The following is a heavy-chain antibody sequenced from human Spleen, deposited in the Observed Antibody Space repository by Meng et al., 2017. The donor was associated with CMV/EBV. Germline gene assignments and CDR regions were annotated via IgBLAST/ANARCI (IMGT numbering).Heavy chain of an antibody. CDR2: ISAYNGNT. CDR3: ARDRGVIGQRYFDY. J-gene: IGHJ4*02. Sequence: SGYTFPSYGISWVRQAPGQGLEWMGWISAYNGNTNYAQKLQGRVTMTTDTSTSTAYMELRSLRSDDTAVYYCARDRGVIGQRYFDYWGQGTLVTVSS. CDR1: GYTFPSYG. V-gene: IGHV1-18*01. D-gene: IGHD3-10*01.